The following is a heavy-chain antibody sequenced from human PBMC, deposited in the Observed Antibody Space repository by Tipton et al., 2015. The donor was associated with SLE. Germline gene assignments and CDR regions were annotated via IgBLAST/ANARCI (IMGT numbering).Heavy chain of an antibody. J-gene: IGHJ5*02. CDR2: IHYSGNT. CDR3: ARNPYSSSSWFDP. V-gene: IGHV4-59*01. CDR1: GGSISSYY. Sequence: TLSLTCTFSGGSISSYYWSWIRQPPGKGLEWIGYIHYSGNTNYNPSLKSRVTISVDTSKNQFSLKVTSVTAADTAVYYCARNPYSSSSWFDPWGQGTLVTVSS. D-gene: IGHD6-6*01.